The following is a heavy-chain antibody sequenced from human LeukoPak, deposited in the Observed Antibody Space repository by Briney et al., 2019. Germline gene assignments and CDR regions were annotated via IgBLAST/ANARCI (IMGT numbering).Heavy chain of an antibody. CDR1: GYTFTSYY. J-gene: IGHJ5*02. CDR2: INPSGGST. CDR3: ATTFLPGVLTGYTNWFDP. V-gene: IGHV1-46*01. Sequence: GASVKVSCKASGYTFTSYYMHWVRQAPGQGLEWMGIINPSGGSTSYAQKFQGRVTMTRDTSTSTVYMELSSLRSEDTAVYYCATTFLPGVLTGYTNWFDPWGQGTLVTVSS. D-gene: IGHD3-9*01.